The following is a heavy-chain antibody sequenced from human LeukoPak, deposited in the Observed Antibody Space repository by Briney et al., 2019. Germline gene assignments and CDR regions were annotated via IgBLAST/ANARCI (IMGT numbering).Heavy chain of an antibody. J-gene: IGHJ4*02. CDR2: ISAYNGNT. CDR3: ARDNRVCSGGSCYGGAFDY. V-gene: IGHV1-18*01. Sequence: ASVKVSCKASGYTFTSYGISWVRQAPGQGLEWMGWISAYNGNTNYAQKSQGRVTMTTDTSTSTAYMELRSLRSDDTAVYYCARDNRVCSGGSCYGGAFDYWGQGTLVTVSS. CDR1: GYTFTSYG. D-gene: IGHD2-15*01.